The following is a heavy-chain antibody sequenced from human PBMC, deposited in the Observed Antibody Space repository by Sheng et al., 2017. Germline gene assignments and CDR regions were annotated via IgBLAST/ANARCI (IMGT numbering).Heavy chain of an antibody. CDR3: ARGSGYYIY. J-gene: IGHJ4*02. V-gene: IGHV3-7*04. D-gene: IGHD3-22*01. CDR1: GFTFSSHW. Sequence: EVQLVESGGGLVQPGGSLRLSCAASGFTFSSHWMIWVRQAPGKGLEWVATIKQDGSEKYYVDSVKGRFTISRDNAKNSVYLQMNNLRAEDTAVYYCARGSGYYIYWGQGTLVT. CDR2: IKQDGSEK.